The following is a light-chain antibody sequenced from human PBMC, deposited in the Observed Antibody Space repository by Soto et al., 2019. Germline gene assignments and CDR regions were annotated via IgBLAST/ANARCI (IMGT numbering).Light chain of an antibody. J-gene: IGKJ4*01. CDR2: AAS. CDR1: QSVGNN. Sequence: EILLTQSPATLSVSPGERATLSCRASQSVGNNFAWYQQKPGQAPRLLIFAASTRATGVPARFSGSGSGTEFTLIISSLQSEDFGVYYCQQYGAWPLTFGGGAKVEIE. V-gene: IGKV3-15*01. CDR3: QQYGAWPLT.